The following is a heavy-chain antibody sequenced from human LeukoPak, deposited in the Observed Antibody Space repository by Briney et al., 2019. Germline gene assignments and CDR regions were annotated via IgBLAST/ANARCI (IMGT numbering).Heavy chain of an antibody. D-gene: IGHD3-3*01. CDR3: ARLRFLEWLYDY. CDR2: IYYSGST. CDR1: GGSISSHY. V-gene: IGHV4-59*11. Sequence: SETLSLTCTVSGGSISSHYWSWIRQPPGKGLEWIGYIYYSGSTNYNPSLKSRVTISVDTSKNQFSLELSSVTAADTAVYYCARLRFLEWLYDYWGQGTLVTVSS. J-gene: IGHJ4*02.